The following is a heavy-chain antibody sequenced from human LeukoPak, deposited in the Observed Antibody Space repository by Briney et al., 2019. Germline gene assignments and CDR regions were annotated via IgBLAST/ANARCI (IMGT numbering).Heavy chain of an antibody. V-gene: IGHV3-7*03. D-gene: IGHD4-17*01. Sequence: GGSLRLSCAASGFTFSSYWMSWVRQAPGKGLEWVANIKPDGSEKYYVDSVKGRFTISRDNAKNSLYLQVNSLRAEDTAVYYCARDSLGDLYFDYWGQGTLVTVSS. J-gene: IGHJ4*02. CDR2: IKPDGSEK. CDR1: GFTFSSYW. CDR3: ARDSLGDLYFDY.